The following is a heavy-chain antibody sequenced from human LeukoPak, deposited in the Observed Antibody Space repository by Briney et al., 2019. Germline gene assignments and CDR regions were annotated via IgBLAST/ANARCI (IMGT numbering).Heavy chain of an antibody. CDR3: ARELGNGDTYANVPLGH. V-gene: IGHV3-48*01. Sequence: PGGSLRLSCAASGFTFSSYSMNWVRQAPGKGLEWVSYISSSSTIYYADSVKGRFTISRDNAKNSLFLQMDSLRVEDTAVYFCARELGNGDTYANVPLGHWGQGTLVTVSS. D-gene: IGHD5-18*01. J-gene: IGHJ4*02. CDR2: ISSSSTI. CDR1: GFTFSSYS.